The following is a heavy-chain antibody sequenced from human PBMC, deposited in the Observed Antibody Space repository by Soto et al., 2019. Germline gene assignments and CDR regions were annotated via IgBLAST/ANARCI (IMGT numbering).Heavy chain of an antibody. Sequence: GGSLRLSCAASGFIFSTYAMTGVRQAPGKGLEWVSTISGSGADTYYADSVKGRFTISRDNSKNTLYLQMNSLRAEATAVYYCAKDQSSGSYPFYYYGMEVWGQGITVTVSS. J-gene: IGHJ6*02. V-gene: IGHV3-23*01. CDR2: ISGSGADT. D-gene: IGHD3-22*01. CDR1: GFIFSTYA. CDR3: AKDQSSGSYPFYYYGMEV.